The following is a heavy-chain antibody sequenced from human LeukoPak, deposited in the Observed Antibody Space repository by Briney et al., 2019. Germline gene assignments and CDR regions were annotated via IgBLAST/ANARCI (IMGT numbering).Heavy chain of an antibody. D-gene: IGHD3-10*01. J-gene: IGHJ3*02. V-gene: IGHV3-21*01. Sequence: GGSLRLSCAASGFTFSRYSMNLVRQAPGKGLEWVSSIYLSNNYIYYADSLKGRFTIPRDNAKNSLYLQMTSLRAEDTAVYFCARDFLTGPNTGGAFDIWGQGTMVTVSS. CDR3: ARDFLTGPNTGGAFDI. CDR1: GFTFSRYS. CDR2: IYLSNNYI.